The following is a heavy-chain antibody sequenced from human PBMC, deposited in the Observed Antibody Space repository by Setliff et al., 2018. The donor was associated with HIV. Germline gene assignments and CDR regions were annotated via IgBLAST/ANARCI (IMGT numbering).Heavy chain of an antibody. V-gene: IGHV3-30*07. D-gene: IGHD5-12*01. CDR2: ISNDGSNK. CDR1: GFTFGRSA. CDR3: AKVRLMFLDDAFDI. J-gene: IGHJ3*02. Sequence: GGSLRLSCAASGFTFGRSAVHWVRQAPGKGLEWVAVISNDGSNKFYADSVKGRFTISRDNSKNTLYLQMNSLRAEDTALYYCAKVRLMFLDDAFDIWGQGTMVTVSS.